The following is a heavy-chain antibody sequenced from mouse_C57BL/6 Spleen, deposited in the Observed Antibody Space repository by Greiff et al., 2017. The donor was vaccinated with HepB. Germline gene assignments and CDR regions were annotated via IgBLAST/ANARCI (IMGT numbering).Heavy chain of an antibody. D-gene: IGHD3-2*02. CDR3: ARHDSSGYDYFDY. V-gene: IGHV1-82*01. Sequence: QVQLQQSRPELVKPGASVKISCKASGYAFSSSWMNWVKQRPGKGLEWIGRIYPGDGDTNYNGKFKGKATLTADKSSSTAYMQLSSLTSEDSAVYFCARHDSSGYDYFDYWGQGTTLTVSS. CDR2: IYPGDGDT. CDR1: GYAFSSSW. J-gene: IGHJ2*01.